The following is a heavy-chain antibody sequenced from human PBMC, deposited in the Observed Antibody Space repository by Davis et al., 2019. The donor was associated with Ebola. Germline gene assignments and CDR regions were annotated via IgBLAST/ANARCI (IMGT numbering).Heavy chain of an antibody. CDR3: AKDHQTSLYYYYGMDV. V-gene: IGHV3-30*18. Sequence: GESLKISCAASGFTFSSYGMHWVRQAPGKGLEWVAVISYDGSNKYYADSVKGRFTISRDNSKNTLYLQMNSLRAEDTAVYYCAKDHQTSLYYYYGMDVWGKGTTVTVSS. CDR1: GFTFSSYG. J-gene: IGHJ6*04. CDR2: ISYDGSNK. D-gene: IGHD2-2*01.